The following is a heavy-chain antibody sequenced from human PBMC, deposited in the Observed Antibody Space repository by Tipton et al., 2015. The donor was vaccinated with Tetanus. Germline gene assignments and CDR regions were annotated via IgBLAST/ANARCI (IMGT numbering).Heavy chain of an antibody. CDR3: ARPGVGGYTGYYFDF. V-gene: IGHV4-39*01. D-gene: IGHD5-12*01. J-gene: IGHJ4*02. CDR2: IYYSGSS. CDR1: GGSISGSSYY. Sequence: TLSLTCTVSGGSISGSSYYWGWIRQPPGKGLEWIGSIYYSGSSYYNPTLKSRDTISVDTSKNQFSLKLDSVTAADAAVYYCARPGVGGYTGYYFDFWGQGTVVTVSS.